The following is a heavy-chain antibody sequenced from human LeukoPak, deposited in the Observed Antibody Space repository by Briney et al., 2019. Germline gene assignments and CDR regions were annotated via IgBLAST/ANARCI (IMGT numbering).Heavy chain of an antibody. CDR2: IIPILGIA. V-gene: IGHV1-69*04. J-gene: IGHJ6*01. Sequence: SVTVSCKASVGTLRSYAIRWVGQAPGQGGEWMGRIIPILGIANYAQKFQGRVTIPADKSTSTAYMDLSSLRSEHTAVYYCARPVVGDYGSNYYYGIDVWGQGTTVTVSS. CDR1: VGTLRSYA. D-gene: IGHD4-17*01. CDR3: ARPVVGDYGSNYYYGIDV.